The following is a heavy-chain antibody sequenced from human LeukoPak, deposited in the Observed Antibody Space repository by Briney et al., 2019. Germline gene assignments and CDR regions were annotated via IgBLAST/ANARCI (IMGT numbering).Heavy chain of an antibody. Sequence: GGSLRLSCAASGFTFSSYWMHGVRQAPGKGLVWVSRINSDGSSTSYADSVKGRFTISRDNAKNTLYLQMNSLRAEDTAVYYCARPRYYYYMDVWGKGTTVTVSS. CDR3: ARPRYYYYMDV. CDR2: INSDGSST. J-gene: IGHJ6*03. CDR1: GFTFSSYW. V-gene: IGHV3-74*01.